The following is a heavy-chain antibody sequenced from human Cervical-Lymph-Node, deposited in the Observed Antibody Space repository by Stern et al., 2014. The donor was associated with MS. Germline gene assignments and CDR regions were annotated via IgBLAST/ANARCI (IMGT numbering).Heavy chain of an antibody. J-gene: IGHJ4*02. D-gene: IGHD1-1*01. CDR3: ARDTSSPERSDW. Sequence: QLVQSGGGVIQPGGSLRISCTASGFTVSRDYMTWVRQAPGKGLEWFSLITNVGSTFYTDSVKGRFTISRDDSKNTVYLHMTSLRAEDTAMYYCARDTSSPERSDWWGQGTLVTVSS. CDR2: ITNVGST. CDR1: GFTVSRDY. V-gene: IGHV3-53*01.